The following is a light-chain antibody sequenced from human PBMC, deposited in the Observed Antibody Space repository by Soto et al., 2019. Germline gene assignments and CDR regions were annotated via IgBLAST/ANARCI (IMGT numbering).Light chain of an antibody. CDR1: QGIRND. Sequence: IQMTQSPSSLSPSVGDSVTITCRASQGIRNDLGWYQQKPGKAPKLLIYAASSLQSGVPPRFSGSGSGTDFTLAISSLQPEDSATYYCLQYINYPWTFGQGTKVDIK. J-gene: IGKJ1*01. V-gene: IGKV1-6*01. CDR2: AAS. CDR3: LQYINYPWT.